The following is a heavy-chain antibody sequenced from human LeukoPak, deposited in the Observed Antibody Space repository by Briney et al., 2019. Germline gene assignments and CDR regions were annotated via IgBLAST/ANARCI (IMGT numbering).Heavy chain of an antibody. CDR2: ISHDGTT. V-gene: IGHV4-38-2*02. D-gene: IGHD3-22*01. J-gene: IGHJ4*02. Sequence: SETLSLTCTVSDYSIGSGYSWGWIRQPPGKGLEWIATISHDGTTFYNPSLKSRVTMTLDTSRNQFSLRLISVTAADTAVYYCARDLSVYYYYYFDFWGQGTLVTVSS. CDR3: ARDLSVYYYYYFDF. CDR1: DYSIGSGYS.